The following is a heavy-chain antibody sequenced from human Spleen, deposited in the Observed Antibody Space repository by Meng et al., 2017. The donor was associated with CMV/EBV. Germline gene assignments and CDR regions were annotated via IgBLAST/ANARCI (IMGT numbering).Heavy chain of an antibody. CDR3: ARGPASYYDFWSGYWGWVRGYFDY. D-gene: IGHD3-3*01. Sequence: SCKASGYSFTSYGISWVRQAPGQGLESVAVISHDGSNKYYADSVKGRFTISRDNSKNTLYLQMNSLRPEDTAVYYCARGPASYYDFWSGYWGWVRGYFDYWGQGTLVTVSS. CDR1: GYSFTSYG. V-gene: IGHV3-30*19. J-gene: IGHJ4*02. CDR2: ISHDGSNK.